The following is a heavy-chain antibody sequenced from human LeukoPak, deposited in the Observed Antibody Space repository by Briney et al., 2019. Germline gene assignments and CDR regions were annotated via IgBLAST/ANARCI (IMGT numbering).Heavy chain of an antibody. Sequence: VASVKVSCTASGYTFTGYYMHWVRQAPGQGLEWMGRINPNSGGTNYAQKFQGRVTMTRDTPISTAYMELSRLRSDDTAVYYCARARIAARPGGYNWFDPWGQGTLVTVSS. V-gene: IGHV1-2*06. CDR3: ARARIAARPGGYNWFDP. CDR2: INPNSGGT. D-gene: IGHD6-6*01. J-gene: IGHJ5*02. CDR1: GYTFTGYY.